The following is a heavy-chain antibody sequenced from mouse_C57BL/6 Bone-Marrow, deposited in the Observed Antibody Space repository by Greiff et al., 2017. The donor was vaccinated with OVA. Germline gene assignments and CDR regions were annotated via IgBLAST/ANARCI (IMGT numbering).Heavy chain of an antibody. CDR3: ARDGNNYAMDY. V-gene: IGHV1-20*01. D-gene: IGHD2-1*01. Sequence: VHVKQSGPELVKPGDSVKISCKASGYSFTGYFMNWVMQSHGKSLEWIGRINPNNGGTIYNQKFKGKATLTVDKSSSTAYMELRSLTSEDTAVYYCARDGNNYAMDYWGQGTSVTVSS. CDR2: INPNNGGT. J-gene: IGHJ4*01. CDR1: GYSFTGYF.